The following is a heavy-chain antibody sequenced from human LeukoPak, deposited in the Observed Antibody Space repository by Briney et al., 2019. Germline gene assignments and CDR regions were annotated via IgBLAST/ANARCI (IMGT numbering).Heavy chain of an antibody. CDR1: GCTFSGDA. CDR2: MSGDTGST. D-gene: IGHD3-22*01. Sequence: GGSLRLSCAASGCTFSGDAMSWLRRAPGKGLEFVSAMSGDTGSTFYADSVKDRFTVSRDNSQNTLYLQLNSLRAEDTAVYYCAKRDHYDSSGFSPLFQLWGQGTLVTVSS. J-gene: IGHJ1*01. V-gene: IGHV3-23*01. CDR3: AKRDHYDSSGFSPLFQL.